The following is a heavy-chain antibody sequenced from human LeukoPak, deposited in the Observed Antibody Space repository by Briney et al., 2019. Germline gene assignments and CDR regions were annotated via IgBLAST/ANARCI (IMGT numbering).Heavy chain of an antibody. Sequence: SESLSLTCTVSGGSLRSYYRSWIRQAPGKELDWIGYISDSGSTNNNPSLKSRVTISEDTSKNQLSLKLSSVTAADTAVYHCARMAYGVPHFYWYFDLWGRGTLVTVSS. CDR2: ISDSGST. D-gene: IGHD4-17*01. J-gene: IGHJ2*01. CDR1: GGSLRSYY. CDR3: ARMAYGVPHFYWYFDL. V-gene: IGHV4-59*01.